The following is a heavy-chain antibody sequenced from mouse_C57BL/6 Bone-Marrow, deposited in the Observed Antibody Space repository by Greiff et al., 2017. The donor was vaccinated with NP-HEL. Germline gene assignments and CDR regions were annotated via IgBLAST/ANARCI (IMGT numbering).Heavy chain of an antibody. CDR3: IVAYGSYWYFDV. J-gene: IGHJ1*03. Sequence: QVQLQQSGAELVRPGASVTLSCKASGYTFTDYEMHWVKQTPVHGLEWIGAIDPETGGTAYNQKFKGKAILTADKSSSTAYMELRSLTSEDSAVYYCIVAYGSYWYFDVWGTGTTVTVSS. CDR2: IDPETGGT. D-gene: IGHD1-1*01. V-gene: IGHV1-15*01. CDR1: GYTFTDYE.